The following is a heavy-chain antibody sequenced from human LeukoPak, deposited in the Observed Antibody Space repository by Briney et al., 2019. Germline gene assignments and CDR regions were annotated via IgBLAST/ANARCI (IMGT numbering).Heavy chain of an antibody. CDR2: ISSSGSTI. D-gene: IGHD3-22*01. V-gene: IGHV3-48*03. J-gene: IGHJ4*02. CDR3: ASSFYDSSGYYGLWY. CDR1: GFTFSSYE. Sequence: PGGSLRLSCAASGFTFSSYEMNWVRQAPGKGLEWVSYISSSGSTIYCADSLKGRFTISRDNAKNSLYLQMNSLRAEDTAVYYCASSFYDSSGYYGLWYWGQGTLVTVSS.